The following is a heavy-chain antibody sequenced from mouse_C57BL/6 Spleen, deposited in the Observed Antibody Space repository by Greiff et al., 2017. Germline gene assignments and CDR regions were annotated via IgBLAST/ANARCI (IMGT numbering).Heavy chain of an antibody. CDR3: ARSGFDKISSYNAMDY. Sequence: VQLQQPGAELVKPGASVKLSCKASGYTFTSYWMHWVKQRPGQGLEWIGMIHPNSGSTNYNEKFKSKATLTVDKSSSTAYMQLSSLTSEDSAVSYCARSGFDKISSYNAMDYWGQGTSVTVSS. CDR1: GYTFTSYW. D-gene: IGHD1-1*01. CDR2: IHPNSGST. J-gene: IGHJ4*01. V-gene: IGHV1-64*01.